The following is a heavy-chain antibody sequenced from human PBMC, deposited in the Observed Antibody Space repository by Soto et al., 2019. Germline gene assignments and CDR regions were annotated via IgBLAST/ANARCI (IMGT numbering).Heavy chain of an antibody. CDR2: IGTAGDT. J-gene: IGHJ2*01. D-gene: IGHD1-26*01. CDR3: ARISLIVPGSLYWYFDL. Sequence: GGSLRLSCAASGFTFSSYDMHWVRQATGKGLEWVSAIGTAGDTYYPGSVKGRFTISRENAKNSLYLQINSLRAEDTAVYYCARISLIVPGSLYWYFDLWGRGTLVTVSS. V-gene: IGHV3-13*01. CDR1: GFTFSSYD.